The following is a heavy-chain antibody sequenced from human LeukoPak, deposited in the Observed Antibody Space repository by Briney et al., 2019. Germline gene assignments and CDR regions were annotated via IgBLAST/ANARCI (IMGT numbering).Heavy chain of an antibody. V-gene: IGHV4-39*01. CDR3: ARLLIYCSSTSCHFDY. J-gene: IGHJ4*02. CDR1: GGSISSSNYY. CDR2: IYYSGIT. Sequence: SETLSLTCTVSGGSISSSNYYWGWIRQPPGKGLEWIGSIYYSGITYYNPSLKCRVTISVEASNNQFSLKLSSVTAADTAMYYCARLLIYCSSTSCHFDYWGQGTLVTVSS. D-gene: IGHD2-2*01.